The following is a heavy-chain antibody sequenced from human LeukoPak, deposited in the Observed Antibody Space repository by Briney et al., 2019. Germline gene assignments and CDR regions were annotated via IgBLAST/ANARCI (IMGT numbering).Heavy chain of an antibody. CDR3: ARGDDYGDYVGAFDI. V-gene: IGHV4-30-2*01. CDR1: GGSISSGGYS. D-gene: IGHD4-17*01. CDR2: IYHSGST. J-gene: IGHJ3*02. Sequence: SETLSLTCAVSGGSISSGGYSWSWIRQPPGKGLEWIGCIYHSGSTYYNPSLKSRVTISVDRSKNQFSLKLSSVTAADTAVYYCARGDDYGDYVGAFDIWGQGTMVTVSS.